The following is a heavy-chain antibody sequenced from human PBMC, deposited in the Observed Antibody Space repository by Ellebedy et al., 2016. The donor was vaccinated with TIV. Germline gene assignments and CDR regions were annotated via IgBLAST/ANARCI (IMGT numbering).Heavy chain of an antibody. V-gene: IGHV3-11*03. CDR3: AKARGYSGYDWYFDL. J-gene: IGHJ2*01. CDR2: ISSSSSYT. D-gene: IGHD5-12*01. Sequence: GESLKISXAASGFTFSDYYMSWIRQAPGKGLEWVSYISSSSSYTNYADSVEGRFTISRDNSKNTLYLQMNSLRAEDTAVYYCAKARGYSGYDWYFDLWGRGTLVTVSS. CDR1: GFTFSDYY.